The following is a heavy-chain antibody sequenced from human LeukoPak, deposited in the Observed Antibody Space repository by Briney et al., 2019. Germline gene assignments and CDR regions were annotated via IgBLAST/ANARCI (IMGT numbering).Heavy chain of an antibody. Sequence: GGSLRLSCAASGFTFSSNYMSWVRQAPGKGPEWVSVIYSGGRTYYADSVKGRFTISRDNYKNTLYLQMNSLRAEDTAVYYCARERGDYGGNSYYGMDVWGQGTTVTVSS. CDR1: GFTFSSNY. V-gene: IGHV3-53*01. J-gene: IGHJ6*02. CDR3: ARERGDYGGNSYYGMDV. CDR2: IYSGGRT. D-gene: IGHD4-23*01.